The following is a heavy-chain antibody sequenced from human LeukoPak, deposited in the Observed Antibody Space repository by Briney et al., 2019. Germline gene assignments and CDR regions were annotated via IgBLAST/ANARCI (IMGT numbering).Heavy chain of an antibody. V-gene: IGHV6-1*01. Sequence: SQTLSLTCAISGDSVSSNSAAWYWIRQSPSRGLEWLARTYYRSKWYSDYAASVKSRITINPDTSKNQFSLQLNSVTPEDTAVYYCSRFRDSTPVATDAFDVWGQGTRATVAS. CDR2: TYYRSKWYS. CDR1: GDSVSSNSAA. D-gene: IGHD4-23*01. CDR3: SRFRDSTPVATDAFDV. J-gene: IGHJ3*01.